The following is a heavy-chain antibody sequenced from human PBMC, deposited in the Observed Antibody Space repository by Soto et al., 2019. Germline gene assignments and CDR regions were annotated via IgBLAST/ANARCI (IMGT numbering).Heavy chain of an antibody. J-gene: IGHJ6*02. D-gene: IGHD6-6*01. Sequence: GGSLRLSCAASGFTFSSYSMNWVRQAPGKGLEWVSSISSSSSYIYYADSVKGRFTISRDNAKNSLYLQMNSLRAEDTAVYYCARDWAAPDPNSSNGMDVWGQGTTVTVSS. CDR2: ISSSSSYI. CDR1: GFTFSSYS. V-gene: IGHV3-21*01. CDR3: ARDWAAPDPNSSNGMDV.